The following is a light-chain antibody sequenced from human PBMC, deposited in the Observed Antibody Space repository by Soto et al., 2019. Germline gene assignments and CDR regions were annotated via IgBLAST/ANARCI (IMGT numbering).Light chain of an antibody. V-gene: IGKV1-5*01. CDR3: QQYNSYSQT. CDR2: DAS. J-gene: IGKJ1*01. CDR1: QSISSW. Sequence: RMTQSPSAVSASVAHRLTITCRASQSISSWLAWYQQKPGKAPKLLIYDASSLESGVPSRFSGSGSGTEFTLTISSLQPDDFATYYCQQYNSYSQTFGQGTKVDIK.